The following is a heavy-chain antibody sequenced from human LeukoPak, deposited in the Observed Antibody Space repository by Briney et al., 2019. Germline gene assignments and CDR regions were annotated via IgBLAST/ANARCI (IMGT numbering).Heavy chain of an antibody. CDR3: AKPLHGSGFDY. D-gene: IGHD3-10*01. CDR2: ISYDGSNK. V-gene: IGHV3-30*18. J-gene: IGHJ4*02. Sequence: PPGGSLRLSCAASGFTFSSYGMHWVRQAPGKGLEWVAVISYDGSNKYYADSVKGRFTISRDNSKNTLYLQMNSLRAEDTAVYYCAKPLHGSGFDYWGQGTLVTVSS. CDR1: GFTFSSYG.